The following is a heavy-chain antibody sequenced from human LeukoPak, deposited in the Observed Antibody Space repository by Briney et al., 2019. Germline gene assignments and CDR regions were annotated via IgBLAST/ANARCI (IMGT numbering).Heavy chain of an antibody. CDR3: AREIDEGSQRDIVLMVYDPYGSGSYYLG. D-gene: IGHD2-8*01. CDR2: ISSSSSYM. V-gene: IGHV3-21*01. CDR1: GFTFSNAW. J-gene: IGHJ4*02. Sequence: GGSLRLSCAASGFTFSNAWMSWVRQAPGKGLEWVSAISSSSSYMYYADSVKGRFTISRDNAKNSLYLQMNSLRAEDTAVYYCAREIDEGSQRDIVLMVYDPYGSGSYYLGWGQGTLVTVSS.